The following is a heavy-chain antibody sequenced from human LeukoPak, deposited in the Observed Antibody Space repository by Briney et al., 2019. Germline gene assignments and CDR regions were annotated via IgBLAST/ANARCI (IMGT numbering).Heavy chain of an antibody. V-gene: IGHV1-8*03. Sequence: GASVKVSCKASGYTFTNYDINWVRQGTGQGLEWMGWMNPNSGNTGYAQKFQGRVTITRNTSISTAYMELNSLKSEDTAVYYCARPSSGWYGDKYYYYYMDVWGKGTTVTVSS. CDR1: GYTFTNYD. CDR3: ARPSSGWYGDKYYYYYMDV. J-gene: IGHJ6*03. D-gene: IGHD6-19*01. CDR2: MNPNSGNT.